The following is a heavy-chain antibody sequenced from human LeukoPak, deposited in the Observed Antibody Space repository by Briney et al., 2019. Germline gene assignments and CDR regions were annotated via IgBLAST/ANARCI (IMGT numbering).Heavy chain of an antibody. CDR1: GGSFRGYY. V-gene: IGHV4-34*01. CDR2: INHSGST. Sequence: KPSETLSLTCAVYGGSFRGYYWSWIRQPPGKGLEWIGAINHSGSTNYNPSLKSRVTISVDTSKNQFSLKLSSVTAADTAVYYCARRMAVIRFPYSFDYWGQGTLVTVSS. D-gene: IGHD3-3*01. J-gene: IGHJ4*02. CDR3: ARRMAVIRFPYSFDY.